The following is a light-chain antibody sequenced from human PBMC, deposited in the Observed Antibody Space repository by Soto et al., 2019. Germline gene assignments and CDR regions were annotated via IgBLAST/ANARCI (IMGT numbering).Light chain of an antibody. CDR3: QQYTNWPVMYT. Sequence: EILMTQSPATLSVSPGERATLSCRASQSVNYNLAWYQQKPGQAPRLLIYGASTRATGIPARFSGSGSGTEFTLTISSLQSEDFAVYYCQQYTNWPVMYTVGQGTKVEIK. CDR2: GAS. J-gene: IGKJ2*01. V-gene: IGKV3-15*01. CDR1: QSVNYN.